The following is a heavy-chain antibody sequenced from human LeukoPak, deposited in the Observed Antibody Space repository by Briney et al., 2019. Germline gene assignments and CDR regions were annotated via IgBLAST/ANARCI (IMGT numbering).Heavy chain of an antibody. CDR2: ISGSGGST. V-gene: IGHV3-23*01. Sequence: GGSLRLSCAASGFTFSSYGMSWVRQAPGKGLEWVSAISGSGGSTYYADSVKGRFTISRDNSKNTLYLQMNSLKSEDTALYYCARGGGYDWKSFVNWGQGTLVTVSS. CDR3: ARGGGYDWKSFVN. CDR1: GFTFSSYG. D-gene: IGHD5-12*01. J-gene: IGHJ4*02.